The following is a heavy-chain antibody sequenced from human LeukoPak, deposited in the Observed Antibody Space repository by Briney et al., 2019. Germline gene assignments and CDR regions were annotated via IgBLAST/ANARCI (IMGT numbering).Heavy chain of an antibody. V-gene: IGHV1-69*05. J-gene: IGHJ5*02. Sequence: SVKVSCKASGGTFSSYAISLVREAPGQGLEWMGRIIPIFGTANYAQKFQGRVTITTDESTSTAYMELSSLRSEDTAVYYCARVQDTVTHVRGRTNNWFDPWRQGTLVTVSS. CDR3: ARVQDTVTHVRGRTNNWFDP. CDR2: IIPIFGTA. D-gene: IGHD4-17*01. CDR1: GGTFSSYA.